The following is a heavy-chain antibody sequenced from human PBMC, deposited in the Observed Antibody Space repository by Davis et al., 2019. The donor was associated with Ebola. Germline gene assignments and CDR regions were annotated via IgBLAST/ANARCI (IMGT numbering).Heavy chain of an antibody. V-gene: IGHV5-51*01. CDR1: GYSFTSYW. J-gene: IGHJ4*02. Sequence: KVSCKGSGYSFTSYWIGWVRQMPGKGLEWMGIIYPGDSDTRYSPSFQGHVTISADKSISTAYLQWSSLKASDTAMYYCARHRAFDFWSGYPDYWGQGTLVTVSS. CDR2: IYPGDSDT. CDR3: ARHRAFDFWSGYPDY. D-gene: IGHD3-3*01.